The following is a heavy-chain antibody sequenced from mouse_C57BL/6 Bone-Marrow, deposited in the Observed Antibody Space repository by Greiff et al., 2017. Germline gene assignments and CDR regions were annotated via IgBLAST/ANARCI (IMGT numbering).Heavy chain of an antibody. Sequence: QVQLQQPGAELVRPGSSVKLSCKASGYTFTSYWMHWVKQRPIQGLEWIGNIDPSDSDTHYNQKFKDKATLTVDKSSSTTYMQLSSLTSEDSAVYYCARIYYDYDMYYWGQGTTLTVSS. CDR2: IDPSDSDT. J-gene: IGHJ2*01. V-gene: IGHV1-52*01. D-gene: IGHD2-4*01. CDR3: ARIYYDYDMYY. CDR1: GYTFTSYW.